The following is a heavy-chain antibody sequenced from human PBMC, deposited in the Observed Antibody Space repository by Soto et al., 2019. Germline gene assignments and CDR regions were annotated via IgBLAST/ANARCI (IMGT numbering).Heavy chain of an antibody. D-gene: IGHD6-13*01. V-gene: IGHV1-69*13. CDR3: ARPFSSSPTTYHYGMAV. Sequence: GASGKGSSEASFSTLAETAVRWGRPAPGQRLESMGGIIPIFGTANYAQKFQGRVTITADESTSTAYMELSSLRSEDTAVYYCARPFSSSPTTYHYGMAVCGQGTTVTVSS. J-gene: IGHJ6*02. CDR2: IIPIFGTA. CDR1: FSTLAETA.